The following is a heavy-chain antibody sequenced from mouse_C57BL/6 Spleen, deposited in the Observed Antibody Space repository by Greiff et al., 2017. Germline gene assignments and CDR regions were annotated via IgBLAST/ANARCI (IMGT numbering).Heavy chain of an antibody. CDR3: ARPLLLRSYWYFDV. Sequence: QVQLQQPGAELVKPGASVKLSCKASGYTFTSYWMQWVKQRPGQGLAWIGEIDPSDSYTNYNQKFKGKATLTVDTSSSTAYMQLSSLTSEDSAVYYCARPLLLRSYWYFDVWGTGTTVTVSS. J-gene: IGHJ1*03. V-gene: IGHV1-50*01. D-gene: IGHD1-1*01. CDR2: IDPSDSYT. CDR1: GYTFTSYW.